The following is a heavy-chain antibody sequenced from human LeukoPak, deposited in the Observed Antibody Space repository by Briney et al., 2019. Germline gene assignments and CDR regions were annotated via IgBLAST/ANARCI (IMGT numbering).Heavy chain of an antibody. V-gene: IGHV3-23*01. CDR3: AKLWRGSYPRYFDY. CDR1: GFTFRNYA. Sequence: GGSLRLSCVASGFTFRNYAMSWVRQAPGKGLEWVSVITDSGGTTFYADSVKGRFTISRDNSKNTLYLQMNSLSAEDSAIYYCAKLWRGSYPRYFDYWGQGALVTVSS. D-gene: IGHD1-26*01. J-gene: IGHJ4*02. CDR2: ITDSGGTT.